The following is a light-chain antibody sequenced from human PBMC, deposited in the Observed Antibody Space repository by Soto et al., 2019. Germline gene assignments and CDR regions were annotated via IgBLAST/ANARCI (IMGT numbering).Light chain of an antibody. J-gene: IGKJ1*01. CDR2: GAS. CDR3: QQYGSSPT. CDR1: QSVSSNN. V-gene: IGKV3-20*01. Sequence: EIVLTQSPGTLSLSPGERATLSCRASQSVSSNNLAWYQQKPGQAPRLLIYGASSGATGIPDRFSGSGSGTDFTLTISRLEPEDFAVYYCQQYGSSPTFGQGTKVDI.